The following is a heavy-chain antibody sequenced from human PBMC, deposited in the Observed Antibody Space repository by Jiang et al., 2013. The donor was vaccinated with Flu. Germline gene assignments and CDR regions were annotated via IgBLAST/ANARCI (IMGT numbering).Heavy chain of an antibody. CDR3: ARAYLYQFDY. Sequence: GPGLVKPSETLSLTCTVSGDSISSYYWNWIRQPPGKGLEWIGYFYFSGSTNYNPSLKSRVTISVDTSKNQFSLKLSSVTAADTVVYYCARAYLYQFDYVGPGNPGHRLL. D-gene: IGHD2-2*01. V-gene: IGHV4-59*08. CDR1: GDSISSYY. J-gene: IGHJ4*02. CDR2: FYFSGST.